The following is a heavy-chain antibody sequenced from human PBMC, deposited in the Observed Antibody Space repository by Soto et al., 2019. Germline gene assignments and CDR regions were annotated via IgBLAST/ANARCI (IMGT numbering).Heavy chain of an antibody. V-gene: IGHV2-70*11. Sequence: SGPTLVNPTQTLTLTCTFSGFSLSTTGMCVSWIRQPPGKALEWLARIDWDNDKYYSTSLKTRLTISKDTSRNQVVLTMTNMDPVDTATYYCARIRRGQDYYYDLDVWGQGT. CDR3: ARIRRGQDYYYDLDV. CDR1: GFSLSTTGMC. CDR2: IDWDNDK. J-gene: IGHJ6*02. D-gene: IGHD3-10*01.